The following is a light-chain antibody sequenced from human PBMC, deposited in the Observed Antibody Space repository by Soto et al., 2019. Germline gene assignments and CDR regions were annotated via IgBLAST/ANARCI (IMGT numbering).Light chain of an antibody. CDR2: GAS. Sequence: EIVLTQSPGTLSLSPGERVTLSCRASQSVSSSYLAWYQQKPGQAPRLLIYGASSRATGISDRFSGSGSGTDFTLTISRLEPEDFAVYYCQQYGSSPLTFGGGTRVEIK. J-gene: IGKJ4*01. CDR1: QSVSSSY. CDR3: QQYGSSPLT. V-gene: IGKV3-20*01.